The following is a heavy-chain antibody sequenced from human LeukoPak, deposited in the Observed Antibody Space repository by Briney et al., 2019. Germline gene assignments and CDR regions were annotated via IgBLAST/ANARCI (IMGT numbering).Heavy chain of an antibody. CDR3: ARLLISAVAGTFDY. Sequence: GGSLRLSCAASGFTFSSCSMNWVRQAPGKGLEWVSYISSSSSTIYYADSVKGRFTISRDNAKNSLYLQMNSLRAEDTAVYYCARLLISAVAGTFDYWGQGTLVTVSS. J-gene: IGHJ4*02. D-gene: IGHD6-19*01. CDR2: ISSSSSTI. CDR1: GFTFSSCS. V-gene: IGHV3-48*04.